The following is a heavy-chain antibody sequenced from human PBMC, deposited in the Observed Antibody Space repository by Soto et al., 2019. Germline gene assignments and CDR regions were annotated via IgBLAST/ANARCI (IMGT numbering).Heavy chain of an antibody. V-gene: IGHV3-23*01. J-gene: IGHJ4*02. D-gene: IGHD3-10*01. Sequence: EVQLLESGGGLVQPEGSLRLSCAASGFTFNNYAMTWVRQAPGKGLEWVSAISGGGDTTSYADSVKGRFTVSRDGSKNTLELQMSSLRAEDTALYYCAKGRGGSGSLTPRVDFWGQGTLVTVSS. CDR2: ISGGGDTT. CDR3: AKGRGGSGSLTPRVDF. CDR1: GFTFNNYA.